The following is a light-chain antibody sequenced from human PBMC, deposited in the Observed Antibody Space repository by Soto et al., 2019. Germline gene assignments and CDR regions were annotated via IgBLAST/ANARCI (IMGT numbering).Light chain of an antibody. CDR2: DAS. V-gene: IGKV3-11*01. CDR3: QQRSNWPLLT. J-gene: IGKJ4*01. Sequence: EIVLTQSPATLSLSPGERATLSCRASQNIRNYLAWYQQKPGQAPRLLIYDASNRATGIPARFSGSGSGTDFNLTISSLEPEDFAVYYCQQRSNWPLLTFGGGTKVEIK. CDR1: QNIRNY.